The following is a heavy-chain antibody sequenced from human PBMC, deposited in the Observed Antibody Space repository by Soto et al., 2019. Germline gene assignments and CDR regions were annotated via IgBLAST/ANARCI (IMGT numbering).Heavy chain of an antibody. CDR1: GDSVSSNSAT. CDR2: TYYRSEWSA. D-gene: IGHD1-1*01. Sequence: SQTLSLTCAISGDSVSSNSATWNWIRQSPSRGLECLGRTYYRSEWSADYTRSVKGRITITPDTSKNQFSLLLSSVTPEDTAVYYCTRGWNYFDYWGQGTLVTVSS. J-gene: IGHJ4*02. CDR3: TRGWNYFDY. V-gene: IGHV6-1*01.